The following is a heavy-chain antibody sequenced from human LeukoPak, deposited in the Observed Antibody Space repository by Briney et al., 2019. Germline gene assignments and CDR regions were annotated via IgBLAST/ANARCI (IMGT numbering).Heavy chain of an antibody. V-gene: IGHV3-30*18. CDR2: ISYDGSNK. Sequence: GGSLRLSCAASGFTFSSYGMHWVRQAPGKGLEWVAVISYDGSNKYYADSVKGRFTISRDNSKNTLYLQMNSLRAEDTAVYYCAKDPRTVYYDFWSGYYTGIDYWGQGTLVTVSS. D-gene: IGHD3-3*01. CDR3: AKDPRTVYYDFWSGYYTGIDY. CDR1: GFTFSSYG. J-gene: IGHJ4*02.